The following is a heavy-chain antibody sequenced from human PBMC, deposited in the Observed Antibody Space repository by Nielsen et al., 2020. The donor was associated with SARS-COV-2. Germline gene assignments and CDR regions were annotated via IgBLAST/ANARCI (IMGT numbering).Heavy chain of an antibody. D-gene: IGHD6-13*01. CDR2: ISYDGSNK. Sequence: GGSLRLSCAASGFTFSSYAMHWVRQAPGKGLEWVAVISYDGSNKYYADSVKGRFTISRDNSKNTLYLQMNSLRAEDAAVYYCARLHGGAGTSLAYWGQGTLVTVSS. CDR1: GFTFSSYA. V-gene: IGHV3-30*04. J-gene: IGHJ4*02. CDR3: ARLHGGAGTSLAY.